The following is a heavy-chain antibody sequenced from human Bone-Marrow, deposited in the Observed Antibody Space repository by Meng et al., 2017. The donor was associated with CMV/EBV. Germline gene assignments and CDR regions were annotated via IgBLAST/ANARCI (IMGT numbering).Heavy chain of an antibody. Sequence: GESLKISCAASGFTFSSYGMHWVRQAPGKGLEWVGSINQDGSDKYYVDSVKGRFTISRDNSKNTLYLQMNSLRAEDTAVYYCARERPGGELDFDYWGQGTLVTVSS. J-gene: IGHJ4*02. CDR1: GFTFSSYG. V-gene: IGHV3-30*02. CDR2: INQDGSDK. CDR3: ARERPGGELDFDY. D-gene: IGHD1-26*01.